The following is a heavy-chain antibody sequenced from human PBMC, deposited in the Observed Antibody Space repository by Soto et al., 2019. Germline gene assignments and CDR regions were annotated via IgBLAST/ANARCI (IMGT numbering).Heavy chain of an antibody. J-gene: IGHJ4*02. CDR1: GYTFTGYY. D-gene: IGHD5-12*01. CDR3: ARDRGRWLQFSLDY. V-gene: IGHV1-2*04. CDR2: INPNSGGT. Sequence: ASVKVSCKASGYTFTGYYMHWVRQAPGQGLEWMGWINPNSGGTNYAQKFQGWVTMTRDTSISTAYMELSRLRSDDTAVYYCARDRGRWLQFSLDYWGQGTLVTVSS.